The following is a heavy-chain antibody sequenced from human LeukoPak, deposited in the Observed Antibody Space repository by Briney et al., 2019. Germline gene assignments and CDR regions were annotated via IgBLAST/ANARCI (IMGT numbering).Heavy chain of an antibody. Sequence: PGGSLRLSCAASGFTFNNYSMIWVRQAPGQGLEWVSSISRSAGNKFYADSLMGRFTISRDNAKNSLYLQMNSLRAEDTAVYYCTRGDSNSWYYYFDQWGQGTLVTVSS. CDR2: ISRSAGNK. J-gene: IGHJ4*02. CDR3: TRGDSNSWYYYFDQ. D-gene: IGHD6-13*01. V-gene: IGHV3-21*06. CDR1: GFTFNNYS.